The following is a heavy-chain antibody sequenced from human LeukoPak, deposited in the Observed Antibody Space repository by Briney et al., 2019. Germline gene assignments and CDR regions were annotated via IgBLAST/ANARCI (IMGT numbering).Heavy chain of an antibody. J-gene: IGHJ4*02. CDR2: IYYSGST. CDR3: ARGVYSSNWYGYYFDY. Sequence: SETLSLTCTVSGGSISSYYWSWIRQPAGKGLEWIGYIYYSGSTNYNPSLKSRVTISVDTSKNQFSLKLSSVTAADTAVYYCARGVYSSNWYGYYFDYWGQGTLVTVSS. CDR1: GGSISSYY. V-gene: IGHV4-59*01. D-gene: IGHD6-13*01.